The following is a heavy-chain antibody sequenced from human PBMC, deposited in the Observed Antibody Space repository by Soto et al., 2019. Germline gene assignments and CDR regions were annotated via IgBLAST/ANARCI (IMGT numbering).Heavy chain of an antibody. Sequence: TSETLSLTCTVSGGSISSSSYYWGWIRQPPGKGLEWIGSIYYSGSTYYNPSLKSRVTISVDTSKNQFSLKLSSVTAADTAVYYCASLSGYYYYFDYWGQGTLVTVSS. J-gene: IGHJ4*02. CDR2: IYYSGST. CDR1: GGSISSSSYY. CDR3: ASLSGYYYYFDY. D-gene: IGHD3-22*01. V-gene: IGHV4-39*01.